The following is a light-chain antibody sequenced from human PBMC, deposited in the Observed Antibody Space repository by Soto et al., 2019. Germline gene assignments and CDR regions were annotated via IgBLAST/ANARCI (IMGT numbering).Light chain of an antibody. V-gene: IGKV3-15*01. CDR3: QQYNDWPET. CDR2: DAS. CDR1: QSVGST. J-gene: IGKJ1*01. Sequence: EIVMTQSPATLSVSPGERATLSCRASQSVGSTLAWYQQKVGQAPRLLIYDASARATGIPARFSGSGSGTEFTLTISSLQSEDFAVYYCQQYNDWPETFGQGTKEE.